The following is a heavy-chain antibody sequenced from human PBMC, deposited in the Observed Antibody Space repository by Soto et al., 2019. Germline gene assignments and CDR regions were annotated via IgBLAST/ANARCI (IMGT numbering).Heavy chain of an antibody. CDR3: AKVWSSAPYEHYFDY. Sequence: GGSLRLSCAASGFTFSTYPMGWARQAQEKGLEWVSSISGSGESTFYPDSVKGRFTISRDNSKNTLFLQINSLRAEDTAVYYCAKVWSSAPYEHYFDYWGQGTTVTVSS. V-gene: IGHV3-23*01. CDR2: ISGSGEST. J-gene: IGHJ4*02. CDR1: GFTFSTYP. D-gene: IGHD3-22*01.